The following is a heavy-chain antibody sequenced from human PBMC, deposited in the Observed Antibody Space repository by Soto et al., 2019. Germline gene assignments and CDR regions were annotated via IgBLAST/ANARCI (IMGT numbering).Heavy chain of an antibody. CDR3: ARVESPWELLLRD. CDR2: IYSGGST. Sequence: EVQLVETGGGLIQPGGSLRLSCAASGFTVSSNYMSWVRQAPGKGLEWVSVIYSGGSTYYADSVKGRFTISRDNSKNTLYLQMNSLRAEDTAVYYCARVESPWELLLRDWGQGTLVTVSS. J-gene: IGHJ4*02. CDR1: GFTVSSNY. V-gene: IGHV3-53*02. D-gene: IGHD1-26*01.